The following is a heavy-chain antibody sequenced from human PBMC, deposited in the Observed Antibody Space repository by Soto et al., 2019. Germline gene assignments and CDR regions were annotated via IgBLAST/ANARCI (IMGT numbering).Heavy chain of an antibody. J-gene: IGHJ4*02. V-gene: IGHV1-69*02. Sequence: QVQRVQSGAEVKKPGSSVKVSCKASGGTFSSYTISWVRQAPGQGLEWMGRIIPILGIANYAQKFQGRVTITADKSTSTAYMELSSLRSEDTAVYYCAVSDDAITNYYGDNWGQGTLVTVSS. D-gene: IGHD4-17*01. CDR3: AVSDDAITNYYGDN. CDR1: GGTFSSYT. CDR2: IIPILGIA.